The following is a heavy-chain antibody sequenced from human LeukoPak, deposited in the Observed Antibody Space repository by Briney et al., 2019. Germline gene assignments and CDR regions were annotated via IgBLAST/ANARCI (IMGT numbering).Heavy chain of an antibody. CDR3: ARAPITSPFYFDC. CDR2: INWSGGST. D-gene: IGHD2-2*01. CDR1: GFAFDEHG. Sequence: GGSLRLSCTASGFAFDEHGMSWVRQVPGKGLEWVSGINWSGGSTGYSDPMRGRFTISRDNAKNSLYLQMDSLGAEDTALYYCARAPITSPFYFDCWGQGTLVTVSS. J-gene: IGHJ4*02. V-gene: IGHV3-20*04.